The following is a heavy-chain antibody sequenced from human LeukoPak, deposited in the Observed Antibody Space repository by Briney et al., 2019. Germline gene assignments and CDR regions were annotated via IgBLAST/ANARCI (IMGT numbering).Heavy chain of an antibody. CDR3: ARNNGMDV. Sequence: HPGGSLRLSCAASGFALSSHWMTWVRQVPGRGPEWVANVNRDGSETYYLDSVKGRFTISKDNAKNSLYLQMNSLRAEDTALYHCARNNGMDVWGQGTTVIVPS. V-gene: IGHV3-7*03. J-gene: IGHJ6*02. CDR1: GFALSSHW. CDR2: VNRDGSET.